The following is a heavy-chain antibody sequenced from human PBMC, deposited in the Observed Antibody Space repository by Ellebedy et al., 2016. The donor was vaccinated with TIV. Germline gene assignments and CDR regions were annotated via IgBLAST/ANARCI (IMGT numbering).Heavy chain of an antibody. CDR1: GFTLSSQW. CDR3: ASLDSTVRGQAH. V-gene: IGHV3-7*01. D-gene: IGHD3-10*01. CDR2: IKGDGSEE. Sequence: GESLKISCAASGFTLSSQWTSWVRQAPGKGLEWVACIKGDGSEEHYVDSVKGRFIISRDSAKNSLYLQMSSLRPEDTAAYYWASLDSTVRGQAHWGQGTLVTVSS. J-gene: IGHJ4*02.